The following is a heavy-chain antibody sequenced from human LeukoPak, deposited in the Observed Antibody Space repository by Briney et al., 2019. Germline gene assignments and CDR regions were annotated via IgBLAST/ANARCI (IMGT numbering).Heavy chain of an antibody. D-gene: IGHD3-10*01. CDR1: GFTLSTYG. V-gene: IGHV3-30*18. CDR2: ISSDGSNK. Sequence: GGSLRLSCAASGFTLSTYGMHWVRQAPGKGLEWVAVISSDGSNKFYADSVKGRFTISRDGSKNTLYLQMNSLRAEDTAIYYCAKGSPYYYGSGKENWFDPWGLGTLVTASS. CDR3: AKGSPYYYGSGKENWFDP. J-gene: IGHJ5*02.